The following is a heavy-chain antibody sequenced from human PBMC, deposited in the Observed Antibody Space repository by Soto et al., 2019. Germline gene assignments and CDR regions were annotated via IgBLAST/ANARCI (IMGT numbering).Heavy chain of an antibody. CDR2: IYPGDSKT. V-gene: IGHV5-51*01. J-gene: IGHJ3*01. CDR1: GYTFTDYW. D-gene: IGHD2-21*02. CDR3: ATPGGRDFNAFDV. Sequence: GESLKISCRGSGYTFTDYWIVWVRQMPGKGLEWMGVIYPGDSKTKYSPSFQGQVTLSADKSITTAYLQWSSLKASDTAVYYCATPGGRDFNAFDVWGQGTMVTVSS.